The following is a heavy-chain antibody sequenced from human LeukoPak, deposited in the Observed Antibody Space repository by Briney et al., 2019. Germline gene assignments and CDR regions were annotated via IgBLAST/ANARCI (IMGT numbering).Heavy chain of an antibody. CDR3: AKDRGGIVGATTVFDY. Sequence: GGSLRLSCAASGFTFSSYAMSWVRHAPGKGLEWVSAISGSGGSTYYADSVKGRFTISRDNSKNTLYLQMNSLRAEDTAVYYCAKDRGGIVGATTVFDYWGQGTLVTVSS. CDR2: ISGSGGST. D-gene: IGHD1-26*01. V-gene: IGHV3-23*01. CDR1: GFTFSSYA. J-gene: IGHJ4*02.